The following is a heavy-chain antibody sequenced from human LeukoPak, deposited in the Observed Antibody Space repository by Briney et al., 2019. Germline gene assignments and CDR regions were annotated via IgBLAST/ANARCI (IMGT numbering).Heavy chain of an antibody. CDR1: GGSFSGYY. Sequence: SETLSLTCAVYGGSFSGYYWSWIRRPPGKGLEWIGEINHSGSTNYNPSLKSRVTISVDTSKNQFSLKLSSVTAADTAVYYCARGFSRGLYYYYGMDVWGQGTTVTVSS. J-gene: IGHJ6*02. CDR3: ARGFSRGLYYYYGMDV. CDR2: INHSGST. V-gene: IGHV4-34*01. D-gene: IGHD3-10*01.